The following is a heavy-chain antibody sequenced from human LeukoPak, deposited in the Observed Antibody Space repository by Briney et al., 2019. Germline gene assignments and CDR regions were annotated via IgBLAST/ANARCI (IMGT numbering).Heavy chain of an antibody. J-gene: IGHJ5*02. V-gene: IGHV1-69*06. Sequence: SVKVSCKASGGTFSSYAISWVRQAPGQGLEWMGGIIPIFGTANYAQKFQGRVTITADKSTSTAYMELSSLRSEDTAVCYCARDRMYYDSSGYPNWFDPWGQGTLVTVSS. CDR2: IIPIFGTA. D-gene: IGHD3-22*01. CDR3: ARDRMYYDSSGYPNWFDP. CDR1: GGTFSSYA.